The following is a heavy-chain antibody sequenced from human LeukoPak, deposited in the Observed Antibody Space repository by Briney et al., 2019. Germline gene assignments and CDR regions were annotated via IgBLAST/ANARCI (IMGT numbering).Heavy chain of an antibody. CDR2: INHSGST. CDR1: GGSFSGYY. D-gene: IGHD3-22*01. J-gene: IGHJ4*02. Sequence: SETLSLTCAVYGGSFSGYYWSWIRQPPGKGLEWIGEINHSGSTNYNPSLKSRVTTSVDTSKNQFSLRLSSVTAADTAVYYCAREYYYDGDYFDYWGQGTLVTVSS. V-gene: IGHV4-34*01. CDR3: AREYYYDGDYFDY.